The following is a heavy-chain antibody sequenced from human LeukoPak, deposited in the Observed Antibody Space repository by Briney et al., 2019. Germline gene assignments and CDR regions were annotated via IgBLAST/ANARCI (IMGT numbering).Heavy chain of an antibody. D-gene: IGHD5-12*01. J-gene: IGHJ4*02. CDR1: GLTFSSHA. CDR2: ITVRRSAV. CDR3: AEGRGGHVLLQDDIDS. Sequence: PGPSLRPSRTASGLTFSSHAITSVRPTAGVGPQCVSRITVRRSAVCYADSAKGRATLSRTPSKNTLFLQMASLRPETTAIYYWAEGRGGHVLLQDDIDSWGEGTLVTVSS. V-gene: IGHV3-23*01.